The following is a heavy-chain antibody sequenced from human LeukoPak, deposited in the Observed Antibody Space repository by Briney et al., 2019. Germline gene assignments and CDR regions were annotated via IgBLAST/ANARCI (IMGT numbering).Heavy chain of an antibody. J-gene: IGHJ4*02. CDR2: MKEEGGNI. CDR1: GFTFRTEW. Sequence: GGSLRLSCAASGFTFRTEWMGWFRQAPGKGLEWVATMKEEGGNIYYVDSVRGRFTISRDNAKNSLFLQMNSLRADDTAVYYCTRDGCSGWCHDYWGQGTLVTVSS. CDR3: TRDGCSGWCHDY. D-gene: IGHD6-19*01. V-gene: IGHV3-7*01.